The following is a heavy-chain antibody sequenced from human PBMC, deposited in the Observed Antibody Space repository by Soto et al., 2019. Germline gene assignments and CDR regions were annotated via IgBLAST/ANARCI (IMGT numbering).Heavy chain of an antibody. V-gene: IGHV4-30-4*01. CDR3: ARGPDGDKVDY. J-gene: IGHJ4*02. CDR2: IYNSGST. CDR1: GGSISSGDYY. D-gene: IGHD7-27*01. Sequence: QVQLQESGPGLVEPSQTLSLTCTVSGGSISSGDYYWSWIRQPPGKGLEWIGHIYNSGSTYSNPSLKSRVTISVDTSKNQFSLKLSSVTAADTAVYYCARGPDGDKVDYWGQRTLVTVSS.